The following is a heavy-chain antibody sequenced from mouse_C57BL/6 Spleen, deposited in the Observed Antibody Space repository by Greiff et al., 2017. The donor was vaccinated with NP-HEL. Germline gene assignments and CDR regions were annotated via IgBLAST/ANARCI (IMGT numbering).Heavy chain of an antibody. CDR1: GYTFTDYY. CDR2: IYPGSGNT. CDR3: AREGAYDSNYEGAMDY. J-gene: IGHJ4*01. D-gene: IGHD2-5*01. V-gene: IGHV1-76*01. Sequence: QVQLQQSGAELVRPGASVKLSCKASGYTFTDYYINWVKQRPGQGLEWIARIYPGSGNTYYNEKFKGKATLTADKSSSTAYMQLSSLTSEDAAVYYCAREGAYDSNYEGAMDYWGQGTSVTVSS.